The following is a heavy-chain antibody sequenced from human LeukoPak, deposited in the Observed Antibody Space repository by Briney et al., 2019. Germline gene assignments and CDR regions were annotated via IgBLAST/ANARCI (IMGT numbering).Heavy chain of an antibody. V-gene: IGHV1-18*01. CDR1: GYTFTTYG. D-gene: IGHD6-19*01. CDR3: AREPGIAVAGTENWFDP. J-gene: IGHJ5*02. CDR2: ISTYNGNT. Sequence: ASVKVSCTASGYTFTTYGISWVRQAPGQGLEWMGWISTYNGNTNYAQKFQGRVSMTTHTSTSTAYMELRSLRSDDTAVYYCAREPGIAVAGTENWFDPWGQGTLVTVSS.